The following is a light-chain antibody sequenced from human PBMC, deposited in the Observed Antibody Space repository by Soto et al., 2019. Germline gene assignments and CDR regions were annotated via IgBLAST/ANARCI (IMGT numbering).Light chain of an antibody. CDR3: QQYNNRPPWT. V-gene: IGKV3-15*01. CDR1: QSVSSN. J-gene: IGKJ1*01. Sequence: EIVMTQSPATLSVSPGERATLSCRASQSVSSNLAWYQQKPGQAPRLLIYGASTRATGIPARFIGSGAGTEFILTISSLQSEDFAVYYCQQYNNRPPWTFGQGTKVEIK. CDR2: GAS.